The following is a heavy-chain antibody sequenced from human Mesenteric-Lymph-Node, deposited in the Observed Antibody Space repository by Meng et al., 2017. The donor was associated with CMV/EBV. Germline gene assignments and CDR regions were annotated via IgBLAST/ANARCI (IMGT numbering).Heavy chain of an antibody. J-gene: IGHJ4*02. CDR1: GFTFSSYW. V-gene: IGHV3-7*01. Sequence: GESLKISCVASGFTFSSYWMTWVRQAPGKGLEWVANIKQDGSEKYYVDSVKGRFTVSRDNAKNSLSLQMNNLRVEDAAVYYCARASGKSSAWYSLFDYWGQGTLVTVSS. CDR3: ARASGKSSAWYSLFDY. CDR2: IKQDGSEK. D-gene: IGHD6-25*01.